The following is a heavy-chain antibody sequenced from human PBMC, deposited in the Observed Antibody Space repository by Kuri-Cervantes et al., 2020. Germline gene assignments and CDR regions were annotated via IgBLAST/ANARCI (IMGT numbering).Heavy chain of an antibody. D-gene: IGHD3-22*01. J-gene: IGHJ4*02. CDR3: ATSAGYYDSSGSDY. CDR1: GYNFASYW. V-gene: IGHV5-51*01. Sequence: GYNFASYWIGWVRQVPGQGLEWMGIVHPGDSDTRYSPSFQGHVTISADKSLTTAYLQWSSLKASDTAIYYCATSAGYYDSSGSDYWGQGTVVTVSS. CDR2: VHPGDSDT.